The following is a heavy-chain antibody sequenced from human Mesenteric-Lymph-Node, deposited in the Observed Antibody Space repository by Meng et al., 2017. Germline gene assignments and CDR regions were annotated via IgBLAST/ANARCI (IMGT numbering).Heavy chain of an antibody. CDR1: GGSISSGDYC. CDR3: AGDRRGVATVDY. V-gene: IGHV4-30-4*01. CDR2: IYSSRST. J-gene: IGHJ4*02. D-gene: IGHD5-12*01. Sequence: VQLQVSGPGLVKSAQTPSFFCIVSGGSISSGDYCWSWLRQPPGKGLEWIGYIYSSRSTYYNPSLKSRITISVDTSKNQFSLRLTSVTAADTAVYYCAGDRRGVATVDYWGQGTLVTVSS.